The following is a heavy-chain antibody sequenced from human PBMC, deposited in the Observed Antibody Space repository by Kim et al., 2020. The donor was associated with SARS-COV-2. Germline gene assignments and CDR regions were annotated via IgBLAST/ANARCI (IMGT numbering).Heavy chain of an antibody. CDR2: INPNSGGT. CDR1: GYTFTGYY. CDR3: ARVQYCSSTSCYYGMDV. J-gene: IGHJ6*02. D-gene: IGHD2-2*01. V-gene: IGHV1-2*06. Sequence: ASVKVSCKASGYTFTGYYMHWVRQAPGQGLEWMGRINPNSGGTNYAQKFQGRVTMTRDTSISTAYMELSRLRSDDTAVYYCARVQYCSSTSCYYGMDVWGQGTTVTVSS.